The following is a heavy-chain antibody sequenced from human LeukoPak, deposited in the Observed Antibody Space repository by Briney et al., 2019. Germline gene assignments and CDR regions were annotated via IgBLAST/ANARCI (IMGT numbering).Heavy chain of an antibody. CDR1: GFTFSSYG. CDR2: ISYDGSNK. Sequence: QPGGSLRLSCAASGFTFSSYGMHWVRQAPGKGLEWVAVISYDGSNKYYADSVKGRFTISRDNSKNTPYLQMNSLRAEDTAVYYCANLISGSRYSSSWYQFDYWGQGTLVTVSS. J-gene: IGHJ4*02. CDR3: ANLISGSRYSSSWYQFDY. D-gene: IGHD6-13*01. V-gene: IGHV3-30*18.